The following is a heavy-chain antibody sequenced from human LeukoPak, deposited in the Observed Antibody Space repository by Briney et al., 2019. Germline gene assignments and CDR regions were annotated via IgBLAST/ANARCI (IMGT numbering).Heavy chain of an antibody. Sequence: PSETLSLTCAVYGGSFRGYYWSWIRQPPGKGLEWIGYIYYSGSTNYNPSLKSRVTISVDTSKNQFSLKLSSVTAADTAVYYCARGIQLWDYAFDIWGQGTMVTVSS. D-gene: IGHD5-18*01. V-gene: IGHV4-59*01. CDR1: GGSFRGYY. CDR3: ARGIQLWDYAFDI. CDR2: IYYSGST. J-gene: IGHJ3*02.